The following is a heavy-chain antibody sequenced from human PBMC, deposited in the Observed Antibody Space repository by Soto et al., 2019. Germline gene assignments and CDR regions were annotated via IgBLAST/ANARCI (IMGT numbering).Heavy chain of an antibody. V-gene: IGHV4-39*06. CDR1: GGSISSSSYY. CDR3: ARGGDFWSGSIDY. CDR2: IYYSGST. D-gene: IGHD3-3*01. J-gene: IGHJ4*02. Sequence: SETLSLTCTVSGGSISSSSYYWGWIRQPPGKGLEWIGNIYYSGSTYYNPSLKSRVTISVDTSKNQFTLKLSSVTAADTAVYYCARGGDFWSGSIDYWGQGTLVTVSS.